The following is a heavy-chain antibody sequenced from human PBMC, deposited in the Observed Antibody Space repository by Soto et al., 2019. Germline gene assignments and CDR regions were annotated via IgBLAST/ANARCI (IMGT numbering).Heavy chain of an antibody. V-gene: IGHV3-11*06. CDR1: GFSLSDYY. Sequence: GSLRLSSVPSGFSLSDYYMSWIRRAPGKGLEWVSYISSSSSYTNYADSVKGRFTISRDNAKNSLYLKMNSLRAEDTAVYYCARVRPPNNWFEPWGQGTLVTVSS. J-gene: IGHJ5*02. CDR2: ISSSSSYT. CDR3: ARVRPPNNWFEP.